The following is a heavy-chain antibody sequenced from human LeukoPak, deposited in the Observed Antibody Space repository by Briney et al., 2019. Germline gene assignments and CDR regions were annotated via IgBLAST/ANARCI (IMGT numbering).Heavy chain of an antibody. J-gene: IGHJ4*02. Sequence: SETLSLTCTVSGGSISSYYWSWIRQPPGKGLEWIGYIYYSGSTNYNPSLKSRVTISVDTSKNQFSLKLSSVTAAGTAVYYCARQASPPDSRSGGSGNPFDYWGQGTLVTVSS. D-gene: IGHD2-15*01. CDR2: IYYSGST. CDR3: ARQASPPDSRSGGSGNPFDY. V-gene: IGHV4-59*08. CDR1: GGSISSYY.